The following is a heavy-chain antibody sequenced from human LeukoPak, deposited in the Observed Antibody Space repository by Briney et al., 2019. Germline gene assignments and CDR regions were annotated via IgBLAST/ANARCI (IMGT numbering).Heavy chain of an antibody. D-gene: IGHD2-8*01. CDR2: IKQDGSKK. Sequence: GGSLRLSCVASGFPFSSYWMTWVRQAPGKGLEWVANIKQDGSKKSYVDSVKGRFTISRDNAKKSLYLQMNSLRAEDTAVYYCTRDRQGPRLYEMDIWGQGTTVTVSS. V-gene: IGHV3-7*01. CDR3: TRDRQGPRLYEMDI. J-gene: IGHJ6*02. CDR1: GFPFSSYW.